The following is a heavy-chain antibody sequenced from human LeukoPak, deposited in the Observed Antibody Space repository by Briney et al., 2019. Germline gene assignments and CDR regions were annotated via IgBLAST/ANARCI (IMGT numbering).Heavy chain of an antibody. Sequence: SETLSLTCTVSGGSISSYYWSWTRQPPGKGLEWIGYMFYSGSTNYNASLKSRVTISVDTSKNQFSLKLPSVTAADTAVYYCARLASSGYYFDYWGQGIMVTVSS. CDR3: ARLASSGYYFDY. V-gene: IGHV4-59*08. J-gene: IGHJ4*02. CDR1: GGSISSYY. CDR2: MFYSGST. D-gene: IGHD3-22*01.